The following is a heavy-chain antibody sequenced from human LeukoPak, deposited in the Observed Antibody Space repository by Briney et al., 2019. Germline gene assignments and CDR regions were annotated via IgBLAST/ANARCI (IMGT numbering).Heavy chain of an antibody. CDR2: IIPIFGTA. CDR3: ARESDSSGYYGSSYYFDY. D-gene: IGHD3-22*01. J-gene: IGHJ4*02. CDR1: GGTFSSYA. V-gene: IGHV1-69*13. Sequence: SVKVSCKASGGTFSSYAISWVRQAPGHGLEWMGGIIPIFGTANYAQKFQGGVTITADESTSTAYMELSSLRSEDTAVYYCARESDSSGYYGSSYYFDYWGQGTLVTVSS.